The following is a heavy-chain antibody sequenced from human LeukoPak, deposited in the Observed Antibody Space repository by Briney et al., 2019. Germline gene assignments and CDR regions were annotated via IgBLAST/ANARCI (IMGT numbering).Heavy chain of an antibody. Sequence: SETLSLTRTVSGGSVSSGSYYWSWIRQPPGKGLEWIGYIYHSGSTNYNPSLKSRVTISVDTSKNQFSLKLSSVTAADTAVYYCARHDSSGYYYFDYWGQGTLVTVSS. V-gene: IGHV4-61*01. CDR2: IYHSGST. CDR1: GGSVSSGSYY. J-gene: IGHJ4*02. D-gene: IGHD3-22*01. CDR3: ARHDSSGYYYFDY.